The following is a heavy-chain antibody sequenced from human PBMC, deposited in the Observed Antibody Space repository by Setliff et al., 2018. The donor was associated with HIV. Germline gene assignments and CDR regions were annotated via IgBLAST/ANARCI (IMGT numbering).Heavy chain of an antibody. Sequence: LTCTVSGGSMSSYYWSWIRQPPGKGLEWIGYIHYSGGTNYNPSLKSRVTISVDTSKNQFSLKLNSVTAADTAVYYCARLGDNSDWRSNYFFYYFDVWGKGTTVTVSS. D-gene: IGHD3-22*01. CDR2: IHYSGGT. CDR3: ARLGDNSDWRSNYFFYYFDV. CDR1: GGSMSSYY. J-gene: IGHJ6*03. V-gene: IGHV4-59*08.